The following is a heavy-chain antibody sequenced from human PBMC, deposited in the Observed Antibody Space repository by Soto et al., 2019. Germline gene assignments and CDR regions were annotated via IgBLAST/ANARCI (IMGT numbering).Heavy chain of an antibody. CDR3: ARDPASFAYDCCSGYYD. J-gene: IGHJ4*02. CDR1: GYTFTSYG. D-gene: IGHD3-3*01. Sequence: QVQLVQSGAEVKKPGASVKVSCKASGYTFTSYGISWVRQAPGQGLEWMGWISAYNGNKNYAQKLQGRVTMTTDTSTSTAYMELRSRRSDDTAVYYCARDPASFAYDCCSGYYDWGQGTLVTVSS. CDR2: ISAYNGNK. V-gene: IGHV1-18*01.